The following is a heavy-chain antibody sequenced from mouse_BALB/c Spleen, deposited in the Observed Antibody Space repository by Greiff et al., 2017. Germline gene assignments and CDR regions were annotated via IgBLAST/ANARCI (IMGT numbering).Heavy chain of an antibody. V-gene: IGHV5-6-5*01. D-gene: IGHD1-1*01. CDR1: GFTFSSYA. CDR2: ISSGGST. CDR3: AREGDYYGSDAMDY. Sequence: EVKLEESGGGLVKPGGSLKLSCAASGFTFSSYAMSWVRQTPEKRLGWVASISSGGSTYYPDSVKGRFTISRDNARNILYLQMSSLRSEDTAMYYCAREGDYYGSDAMDYWGQGTSVTVSS. J-gene: IGHJ4*01.